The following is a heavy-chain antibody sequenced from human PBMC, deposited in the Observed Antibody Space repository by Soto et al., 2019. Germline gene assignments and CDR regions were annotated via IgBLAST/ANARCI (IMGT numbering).Heavy chain of an antibody. J-gene: IGHJ4*02. CDR1: GFTFSSYA. CDR3: AKDGKLSGYDMGYYFDY. D-gene: IGHD5-12*01. Sequence: PGGSLRLSCAASGFTFSSYAMSWVRQAPGKGLEWVSAISGSGGSTYYADSVKGRFTISRDNSKNTLYLQMNSLRAEDTAVYYCAKDGKLSGYDMGYYFDYWGQGTLVTVSS. V-gene: IGHV3-23*01. CDR2: ISGSGGST.